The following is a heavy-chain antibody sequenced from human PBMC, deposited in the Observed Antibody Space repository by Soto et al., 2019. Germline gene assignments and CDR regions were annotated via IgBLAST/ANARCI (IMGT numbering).Heavy chain of an antibody. CDR1: GYIFTGYY. V-gene: IGHV1-2*02. CDR2: INPNSGDT. CDR3: ARASEGSSWYIYHFDN. J-gene: IGHJ4*02. D-gene: IGHD6-13*01. Sequence: VASVKVSCKASGYIFTGYYMHWVRQAPGQGLEWMGWINPNSGDTKYAQKFQGRVIMTRDTSISTASVELSSLTSDDTAVYYCARASEGSSWYIYHFDNWGLGTLVTVSS.